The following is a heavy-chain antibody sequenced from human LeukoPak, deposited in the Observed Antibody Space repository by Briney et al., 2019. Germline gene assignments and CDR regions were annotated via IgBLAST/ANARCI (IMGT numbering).Heavy chain of an antibody. CDR1: GYSISFGYY. D-gene: IGHD3-10*01. Sequence: KPSETLSLTCTVSGYSISFGYYWGWIRQPPGKGLEWIGSIYHSGSTYYNPSLKSRVTMSADTSKNQFSLRLSSVTAADTAVYYCAKSSGSLFDPWGQGTLVTVSS. CDR3: AKSSGSLFDP. CDR2: IYHSGST. J-gene: IGHJ5*02. V-gene: IGHV4-38-2*02.